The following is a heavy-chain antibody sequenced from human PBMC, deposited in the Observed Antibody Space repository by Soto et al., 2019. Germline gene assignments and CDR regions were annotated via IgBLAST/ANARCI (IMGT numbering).Heavy chain of an antibody. Sequence: GGSMRLSSEASGFTFSSYAMHWVRQAPVKGLEWVAVISYDGSNKYYADSVKGRFTISRDNSKNTLYLQMNSLRAEDTAVYYCARSIVVVPAAVFSVRLGMDVWGQGTTVTVSS. CDR2: ISYDGSNK. CDR1: GFTFSSYA. V-gene: IGHV3-30-3*01. D-gene: IGHD2-2*01. CDR3: ARSIVVVPAAVFSVRLGMDV. J-gene: IGHJ6*02.